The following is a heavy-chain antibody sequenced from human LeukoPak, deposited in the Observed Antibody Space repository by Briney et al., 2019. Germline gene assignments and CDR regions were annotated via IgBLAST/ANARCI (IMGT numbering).Heavy chain of an antibody. V-gene: IGHV3-33*01. Sequence: PGGSLRLSCSASGLTFRSYGTHGVPQAPGKGREGVAATWYDGSNNYYAHSVKGRFTISRGNSENKLFLQMNSLRAEDTAVYYCAREAHYDSSGYYFHYWGQGTLVTVSS. CDR1: GLTFRSYG. CDR2: TWYDGSNN. D-gene: IGHD3-22*01. CDR3: AREAHYDSSGYYFHY. J-gene: IGHJ4*02.